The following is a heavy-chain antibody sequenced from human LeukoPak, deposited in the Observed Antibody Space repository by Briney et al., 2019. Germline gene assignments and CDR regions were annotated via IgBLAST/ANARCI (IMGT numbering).Heavy chain of an antibody. CDR1: GFTFSSSW. D-gene: IGHD4-11*01. Sequence: GGSLRLSCVASGFTFSSSWMAWVRQAPGKGLQWVANINHDGSVKNYVGSVKGRFAISRDNAQNSFYLQMNSLETDDTAVYYCAKDSYSKGDYWGQGILVTVSS. CDR3: AKDSYSKGDY. J-gene: IGHJ4*02. CDR2: INHDGSVK. V-gene: IGHV3-7*01.